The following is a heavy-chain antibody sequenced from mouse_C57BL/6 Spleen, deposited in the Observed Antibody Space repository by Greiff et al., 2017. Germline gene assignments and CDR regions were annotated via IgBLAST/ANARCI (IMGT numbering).Heavy chain of an antibody. V-gene: IGHV1-52*01. CDR3: ARGMITTGRLNY. J-gene: IGHJ2*01. CDR2: IDPSDSET. D-gene: IGHD2-4*01. CDR1: GYTFTSYW. Sequence: QVQLQQPGAELVRPGSSVKLSCKASGYTFTSYWMHWVKQRPIQGLEWIGNIDPSDSETHYNQKFKDKATLTVDKSSSTAYMQLSSLTSEDSAVYYCARGMITTGRLNYWGQGTTLTVSS.